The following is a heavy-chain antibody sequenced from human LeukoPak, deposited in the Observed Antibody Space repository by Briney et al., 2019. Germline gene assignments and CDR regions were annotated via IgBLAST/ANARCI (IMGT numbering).Heavy chain of an antibody. CDR2: IILIFGTA. CDR3: ARGGGCSSTSCYP. V-gene: IGHV1-69*05. Sequence: SVKVSCKAPGGTLRSYAISWVRQSPGQGREWMGGIILIFGTANYAQKLQGRVTITTDESTSTAYMELSSLRSEDTAVYYCARGGGCSSTSCYPWGQGTLVTVSS. CDR1: GGTLRSYA. D-gene: IGHD2-2*01. J-gene: IGHJ4*02.